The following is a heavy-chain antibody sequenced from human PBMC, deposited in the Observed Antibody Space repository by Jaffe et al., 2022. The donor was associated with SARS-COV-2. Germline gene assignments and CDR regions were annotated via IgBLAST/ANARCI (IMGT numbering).Heavy chain of an antibody. J-gene: IGHJ4*02. Sequence: EVQLVESGGGLVQPGGSLRLSCVASGFTFSNYWMHWARQVPGKGLVWVARVRGDGSSTTYADSVKGRFTISRDNAKNTVYLQMNSLRGEDTAVYYCVRDFNWSLGNWGQGTLVTVSS. CDR3: VRDFNWSLGN. CDR2: VRGDGSST. D-gene: IGHD3-3*01. CDR1: GFTFSNYW. V-gene: IGHV3-74*01.